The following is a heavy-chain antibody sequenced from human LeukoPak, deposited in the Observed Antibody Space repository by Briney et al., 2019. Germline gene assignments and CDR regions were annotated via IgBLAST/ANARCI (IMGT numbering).Heavy chain of an antibody. J-gene: IGHJ4*02. CDR1: GFTFSSYW. CDR3: ARMPRLLDY. Sequence: GGSLRLSCAASGFTFSSYWMTWVRQAPGKGLEWVAYINQGGSEQWYVDSVKGRFAISRDNAKNSLYLQMNSLRAEDTAVYYCARMPRLLDYWGQGILVTVSS. CDR2: INQGGSEQ. V-gene: IGHV3-7*01. D-gene: IGHD4-11*01.